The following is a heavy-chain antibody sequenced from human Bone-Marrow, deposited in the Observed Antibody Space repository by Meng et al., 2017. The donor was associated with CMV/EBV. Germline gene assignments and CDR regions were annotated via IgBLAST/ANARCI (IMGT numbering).Heavy chain of an antibody. Sequence: SETLSLTCTVSGASITTTKWWTWVRQTPGKGLEWVGEIDHSGNSNSNPSLKSRLTLSLDTSKNYLSLTMTSVTAEDTAIYYCARVREHTSLGNYWFDPWGQGTLVTVYS. CDR2: IDHSGNS. CDR1: GASITTTKW. J-gene: IGHJ5*02. V-gene: IGHV4-4*02. D-gene: IGHD3-16*01. CDR3: ARVREHTSLGNYWFDP.